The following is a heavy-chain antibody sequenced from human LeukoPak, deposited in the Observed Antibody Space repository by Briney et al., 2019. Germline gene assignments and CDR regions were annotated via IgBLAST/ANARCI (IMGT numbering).Heavy chain of an antibody. Sequence: GESLKISCKAFGYSFITYWIGWVRQMPGKGLEWMGIIYPDDSDTRYSPSFQGQVTFSADKSITTSYLQWSSLKASDSATYYCARSTSWGTFDIWGQGTMVTVSS. CDR1: GYSFITYW. V-gene: IGHV5-51*01. D-gene: IGHD7-27*01. CDR2: IYPDDSDT. CDR3: ARSTSWGTFDI. J-gene: IGHJ3*02.